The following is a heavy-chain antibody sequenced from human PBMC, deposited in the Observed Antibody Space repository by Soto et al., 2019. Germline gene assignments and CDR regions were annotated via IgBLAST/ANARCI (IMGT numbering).Heavy chain of an antibody. J-gene: IGHJ4*02. CDR3: ARGIMTLDY. Sequence: ASVKVSCKASGYTFTRYYMHGVRQAPGQGLEWMGIINPSGGATSYAQKFQGRVTMTRDTSTSTVYMELSSLRSEDTAMYYCARGIMTLDYWGQGTLVTVSS. D-gene: IGHD3-16*01. CDR1: GYTFTRYY. V-gene: IGHV1-46*01. CDR2: INPSGGAT.